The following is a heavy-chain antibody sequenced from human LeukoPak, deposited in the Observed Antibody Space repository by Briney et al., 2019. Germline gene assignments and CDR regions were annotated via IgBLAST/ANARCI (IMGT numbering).Heavy chain of an antibody. CDR3: AGSLGYCTSNVCYLKY. CDR1: GFTVSSNY. D-gene: IGHD2-8*01. V-gene: IGHV3-53*05. J-gene: IGHJ4*02. CDR2: IYSGGST. Sequence: GGSLRLSCAASGFTVSSNYMNWVRQAPGKGLEWVSVIYSGGSTYYADSVKGRFTISRDNSKNTLYLEMNSLRSDDTAVYYCAGSLGYCTSNVCYLKYWGQGTLVTVSS.